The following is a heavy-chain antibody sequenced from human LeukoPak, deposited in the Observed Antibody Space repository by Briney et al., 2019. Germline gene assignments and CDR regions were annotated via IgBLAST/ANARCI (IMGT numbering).Heavy chain of an antibody. CDR2: IYYIGST. CDR3: ARGQDCSGGSCYSGILRYYYMDV. CDR1: GGSISSYY. D-gene: IGHD2-15*01. Sequence: PSETLSLTCTVAGGSISSYYWSWIRQPPGKGLEWVGDIYYIGSTNYNPSLKSRVTISVDTSKNQFSLKLSSVTAADTAVYYCARGQDCSGGSCYSGILRYYYMDVWGKGTTVTVSS. J-gene: IGHJ6*03. V-gene: IGHV4-59*01.